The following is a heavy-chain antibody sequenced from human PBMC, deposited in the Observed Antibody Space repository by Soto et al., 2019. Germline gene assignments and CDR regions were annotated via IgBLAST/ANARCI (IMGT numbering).Heavy chain of an antibody. CDR3: AKDPAPPYTFLSYFDY. D-gene: IGHD2-2*02. CDR2: ISGSGGST. Sequence: GGSLRLSCAASGFTFSSYAMSWVRQAPGKGLEWVSAISGSGGSTYYADSVKDRFTISRDNSKNTLYLQMNSLRAEDTAVYYCAKDPAPPYTFLSYFDYWGQGPLVTVSS. CDR1: GFTFSSYA. J-gene: IGHJ4*02. V-gene: IGHV3-23*01.